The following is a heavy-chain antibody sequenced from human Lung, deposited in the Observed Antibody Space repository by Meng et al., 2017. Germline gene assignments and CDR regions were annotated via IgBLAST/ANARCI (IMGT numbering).Heavy chain of an antibody. CDR3: ARGPTTMAHDFDY. CDR2: INHSGST. D-gene: IGHD4-11*01. Sequence: HWGAVPVQPPDTLALSCVVSGWSVSDYYWSWIRQPPGKGLEWIGEINHSGSTNYNPSLESRATISVDTSQNNLSLKLSSVTAADSAVYYCARGPTTMAHDFDYWGQGTLVTVSS. V-gene: IGHV4-34*01. J-gene: IGHJ4*02. CDR1: GWSVSDYY.